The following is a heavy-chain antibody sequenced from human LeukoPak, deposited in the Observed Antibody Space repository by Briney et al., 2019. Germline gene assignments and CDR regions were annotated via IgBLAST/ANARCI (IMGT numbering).Heavy chain of an antibody. CDR3: ARRRGELRLESAFDI. CDR1: GFTFSSYS. D-gene: IGHD1-26*01. Sequence: GGSLRLSCAASGFTFSSYSMNWVRQAPGKGLEWVSSISSSSSYIYYADSVKGRFTISRDNAKNSLYLQMNSLRAEDTAVYYCARRRGELRLESAFDIWGQGTMVTVSS. CDR2: ISSSSSYI. J-gene: IGHJ3*02. V-gene: IGHV3-21*01.